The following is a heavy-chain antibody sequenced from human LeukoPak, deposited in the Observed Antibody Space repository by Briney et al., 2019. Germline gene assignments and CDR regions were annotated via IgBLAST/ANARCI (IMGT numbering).Heavy chain of an antibody. CDR3: ARASSGQRRDGYNYYYYYYMDV. V-gene: IGHV4-59*01. CDR2: IYYSGST. J-gene: IGHJ6*03. D-gene: IGHD5-24*01. CDR1: GGSMSGYY. Sequence: SETLSLTCTVSGGSMSGYYWSWIRQPPGKGLEWIGYIYYSGSTNYNPSLKSRVTISVDTSKNQFSLKLSSVTAADTAVYHCARASSGQRRDGYNYYYYYYMDVWGKGTTVTVSS.